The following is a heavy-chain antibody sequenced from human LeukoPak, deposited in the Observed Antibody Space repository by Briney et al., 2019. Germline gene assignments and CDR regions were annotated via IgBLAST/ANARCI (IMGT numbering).Heavy chain of an antibody. D-gene: IGHD3-9*01. CDR2: IHPDDSDT. Sequence: GESLKISCKGSGYTFTNYWIGWVRQMPGKGLEWMGIIHPDDSDTRYSPSFKGQVTMSVDKSISTAYLQWSSLKASDTAMYYCARQYYETLTGPNWFDAWGQGTLVTVSS. V-gene: IGHV5-51*01. CDR1: GYTFTNYW. J-gene: IGHJ5*02. CDR3: ARQYYETLTGPNWFDA.